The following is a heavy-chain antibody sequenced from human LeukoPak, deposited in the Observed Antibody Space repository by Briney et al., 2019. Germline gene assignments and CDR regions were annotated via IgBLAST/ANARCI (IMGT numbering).Heavy chain of an antibody. J-gene: IGHJ6*03. CDR1: GYTFTGYY. CDR2: INPNSGGT. V-gene: IGHV1-2*02. CDR3: ARGRSIRGYSSSWYFPPLSGYYYYYMDV. D-gene: IGHD6-13*01. Sequence: GASVKVSCKASGYTFTGYYMHWVRQAPGQGLEWMGWINPNSGGTNYAQKFQGRVTMTRDTSISTAYMELSRLRSDDTAVYYCARGRSIRGYSSSWYFPPLSGYYYYYMDVWGKGTTVTVSS.